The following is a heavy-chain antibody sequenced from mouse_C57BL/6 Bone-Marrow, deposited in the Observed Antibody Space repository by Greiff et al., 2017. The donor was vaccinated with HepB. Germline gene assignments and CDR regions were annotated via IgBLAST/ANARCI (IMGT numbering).Heavy chain of an antibody. V-gene: IGHV8-12*01. Sequence: QVTLKECGPGILQSSQTLSLTCSFSGFSLSTSGMGVSWIRQPSGKGLEWLAHIYWDDDKRYNPSLKSRLTISKDTSRNQVFLKITSVDTADTATYYCARRAIYYYGSSYAMDYWGQGTSVTVSS. D-gene: IGHD1-1*01. CDR3: ARRAIYYYGSSYAMDY. J-gene: IGHJ4*01. CDR1: GFSLSTSGMG. CDR2: IYWDDDK.